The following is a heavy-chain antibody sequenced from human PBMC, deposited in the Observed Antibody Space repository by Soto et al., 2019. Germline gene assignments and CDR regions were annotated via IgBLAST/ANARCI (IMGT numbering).Heavy chain of an antibody. J-gene: IGHJ1*01. CDR2: IIPILGIA. D-gene: IGHD3-3*01. CDR3: ARGYDFWSGYEAEYFQH. V-gene: IGHV1-69*02. Sequence: QVRLVQSGAEVKKPGSSVKVSCKASGGTFSSYTISWVRQASGQGLEWMGRIIPILGIANYAQKFQGRVTITADKSTSTAYMELSSLRSEDTAVYYCARGYDFWSGYEAEYFQHWGQGTLVTVSS. CDR1: GGTFSSYT.